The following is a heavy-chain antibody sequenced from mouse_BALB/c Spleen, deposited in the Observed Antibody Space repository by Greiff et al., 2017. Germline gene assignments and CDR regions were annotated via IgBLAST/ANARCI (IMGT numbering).Heavy chain of an antibody. CDR1: GFSLTTYG. CDR2: IWTGGST. CDR3: ARGQARGHYFDY. J-gene: IGHJ2*01. V-gene: IGHV2-9*02. Sequence: VQGVESGPGLVAPSQSLSITCSVSGFSLTTYGVHWVRQPPGKGLEWLGVIWTGGSTNYNSALMSRLSISKDNSRSQVILKMNSLQTDDTAMYYCARGQARGHYFDYWGQGTTLTVSS. D-gene: IGHD3-2*02.